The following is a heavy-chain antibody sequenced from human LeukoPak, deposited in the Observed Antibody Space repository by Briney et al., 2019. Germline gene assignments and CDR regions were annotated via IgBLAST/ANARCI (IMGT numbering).Heavy chain of an antibody. J-gene: IGHJ4*02. CDR3: TTGGPNGDYQVG. V-gene: IGHV3-15*01. Sequence: GGSLRLSCAASGFIFSKAWMSWVRQAPGKGLEWVGRIKSKKDSETRDYAAPVKGRFTISRDDSENTLYLQMNSLKTEDTAVYYCTTGGPNGDYQVGWGQGTLVTVSS. CDR1: GFIFSKAW. CDR2: IKSKKDSETR. D-gene: IGHD4-17*01.